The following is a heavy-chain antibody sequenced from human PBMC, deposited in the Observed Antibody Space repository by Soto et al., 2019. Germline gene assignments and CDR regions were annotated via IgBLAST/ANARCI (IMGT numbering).Heavy chain of an antibody. CDR2: IYYSGST. D-gene: IGHD2-21*02. J-gene: IGHJ4*02. CDR1: GGSISSSSYY. Sequence: SETLSLTCTVSGGSISSSSYYWGWIRQPPGKGLEWIGSIYYSGSTYYNPSLKSRVTISVDTSKNQFSLKLSSVTAADTAVYYCARREVTPGRVFDDRGQGSLVTVSS. CDR3: ARREVTPGRVFDD. V-gene: IGHV4-39*01.